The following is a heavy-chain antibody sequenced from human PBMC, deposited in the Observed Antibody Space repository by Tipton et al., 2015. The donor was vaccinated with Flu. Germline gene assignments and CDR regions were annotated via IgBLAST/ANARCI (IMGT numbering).Heavy chain of an antibody. D-gene: IGHD5-12*01. J-gene: IGHJ6*02. V-gene: IGHV3-30-3*01. Sequence: SLRLSCAASGFTFSSYAMHWVRQAPGKGLEWVAVISYDGSNKYYADSVKGRFTISRDNSKNTLYLQMNSLRAEDTAVYYCARDRRNSGYDSYYYYYYGMDVWGQGTTVTVSS. CDR2: ISYDGSNK. CDR1: GFTFSSYA. CDR3: ARDRRNSGYDSYYYYYYGMDV.